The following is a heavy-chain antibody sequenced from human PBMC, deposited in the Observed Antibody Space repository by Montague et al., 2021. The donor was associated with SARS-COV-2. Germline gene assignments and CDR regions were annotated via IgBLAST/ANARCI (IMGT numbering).Heavy chain of an antibody. Sequence: SETLSLTCAISGGSFSNYYWSWIRQPPGKGLEWIGEVNQSGTTIYNPSVKSGVTTSEDTSKNQFYLRLNSVTAADTAVYYCARGWRPVVVPGAGPAGRAFDIWGQGTMVTVSS. V-gene: IGHV4-34*01. CDR3: ARGWRPVVVPGAGPAGRAFDI. D-gene: IGHD2-2*01. CDR2: VNQSGTT. J-gene: IGHJ3*02. CDR1: GGSFSNYY.